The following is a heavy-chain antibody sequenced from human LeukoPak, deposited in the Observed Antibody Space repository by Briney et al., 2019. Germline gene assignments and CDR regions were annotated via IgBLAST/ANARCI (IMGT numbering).Heavy chain of an antibody. V-gene: IGHV1-69*13. CDR1: GGSFSSYA. CDR3: ARGWLAETMVVTPYNY. D-gene: IGHD4-23*01. Sequence: SVKVSCKASGGSFSSYAINWVRQAPGQGLEWIGGIIPIFGTANYAQKFQDRVTITAVESMSTVYMELSSLRSEDTAVYYCARGWLAETMVVTPYNYWGQGTLVTVSS. CDR2: IIPIFGTA. J-gene: IGHJ4*02.